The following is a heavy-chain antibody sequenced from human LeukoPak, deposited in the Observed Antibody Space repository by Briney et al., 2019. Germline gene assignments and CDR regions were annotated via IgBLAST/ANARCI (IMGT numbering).Heavy chain of an antibody. D-gene: IGHD1-20*01. J-gene: IGHJ4*02. CDR1: GYTFTGYY. CDR2: VHPNSGGS. V-gene: IGHV1-2*02. CDR3: ARGYNYYFDY. Sequence: ASVKVSCKASGYTFTGYYMHWVRQAPGQGLEWMGWVHPNSGGSNSAQKFQGRVTMTRDTSISTAYMELSRLRSDDTAVYYCARGYNYYFDYWGQGTLVTVSS.